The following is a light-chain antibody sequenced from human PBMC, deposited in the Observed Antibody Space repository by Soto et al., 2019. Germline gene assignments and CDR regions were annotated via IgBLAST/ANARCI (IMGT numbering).Light chain of an antibody. V-gene: IGLV1-51*01. CDR2: DNY. Sequence: QSVLTQPPSVSAAPGQRVTISCSGSSSNIGSNYVSWYQQLPGTAPKLLIYDNYKRPSGIPDRFSGSTSGTSATLAIDGLHTGDEDYYYCDSWDNSLSVILFGGGTKLTVL. J-gene: IGLJ2*01. CDR1: SSNIGSNY. CDR3: DSWDNSLSVIL.